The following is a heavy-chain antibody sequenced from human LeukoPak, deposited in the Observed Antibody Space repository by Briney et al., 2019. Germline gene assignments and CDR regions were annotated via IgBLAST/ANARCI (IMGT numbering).Heavy chain of an antibody. CDR2: INPNSGGT. CDR1: GYTFTGYY. J-gene: IGHJ4*02. Sequence: ASVKVSCKASGYTFTGYYMHWVRQAPGQGLEWMGWINPNSGGTNYAQKFRGRVTITRDTSASTAYMELSSLRSEDTAVYYCASGSSWYGGFDYWGQGTLVTVSS. D-gene: IGHD6-13*01. CDR3: ASGSSWYGGFDY. V-gene: IGHV1-2*02.